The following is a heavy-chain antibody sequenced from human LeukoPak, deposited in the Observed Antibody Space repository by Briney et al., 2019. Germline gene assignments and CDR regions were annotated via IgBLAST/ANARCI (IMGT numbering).Heavy chain of an antibody. J-gene: IGHJ4*02. CDR3: ARATGGISDY. D-gene: IGHD2-15*01. Sequence: SQTLSLTCAISGDSVSSNSVSWNWIRQSPSRGLEWLGRTYYRSKWFNEYAVSVRSRITINPDTTKNQFSLQLNSVTPGDTAVYYCARATGGISDYWGQGTLVTVSS. V-gene: IGHV6-1*01. CDR1: GDSVSSNSVS. CDR2: TYYRSKWFN.